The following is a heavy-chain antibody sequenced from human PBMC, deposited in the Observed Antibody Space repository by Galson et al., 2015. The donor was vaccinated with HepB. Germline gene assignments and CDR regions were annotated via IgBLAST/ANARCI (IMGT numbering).Heavy chain of an antibody. CDR1: GFTFSSYG. CDR3: AKFIAAAGGGSVDY. J-gene: IGHJ4*02. D-gene: IGHD6-13*01. V-gene: IGHV3-30*18. Sequence: SLRLSCAASGFTFSSYGMHWVRQAPGKGLEWVAVISYDGSNKYYADSVKGRFTISRDNSKYTLYLQMNSLRAEDTAVYYCAKFIAAAGGGSVDYWGQGTLVTVSS. CDR2: ISYDGSNK.